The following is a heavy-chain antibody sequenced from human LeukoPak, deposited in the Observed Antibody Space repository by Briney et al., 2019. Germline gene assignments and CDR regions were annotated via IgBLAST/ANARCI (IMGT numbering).Heavy chain of an antibody. J-gene: IGHJ5*02. V-gene: IGHV3-23*01. CDR1: GFTFSGFA. CDR2: ISGSGGYI. D-gene: IGHD1-26*01. Sequence: GGSLRLSCAASGFTFSGFAMNWVRQAPGKGLEWVSSISGSGGYIHYADSVKGRFTISRDTSKNTLYLHMHSLRADDTAKYYCGKLISGRPLGPSTSLGQGTLVTVSS. CDR3: GKLISGRPLGPSTS.